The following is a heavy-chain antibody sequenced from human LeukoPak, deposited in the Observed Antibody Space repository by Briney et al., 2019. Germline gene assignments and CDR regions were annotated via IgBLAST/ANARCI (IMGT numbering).Heavy chain of an antibody. D-gene: IGHD2-2*01. CDR2: INHSGST. CDR1: GGSFSGYY. J-gene: IGHJ6*02. V-gene: IGHV4-34*01. CDR3: AGGPDIVVVPAAMRYYYYGMDV. Sequence: PSETLSLTCAVYGGSFSGYYWSWIRQPPGKGLEWIGEINHSGSTNYNPSLKSRVTISVDTSKNQFSLKLSSVTAADTAVYYCAGGPDIVVVPAAMRYYYYGMDVWGQGTTVTVSS.